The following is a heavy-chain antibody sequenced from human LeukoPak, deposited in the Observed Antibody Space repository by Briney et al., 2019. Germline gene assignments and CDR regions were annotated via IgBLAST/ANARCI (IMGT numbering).Heavy chain of an antibody. CDR1: GGSISSYY. CDR2: NYYSGST. Sequence: SETLSLTCTVSGGSISSYYWSWIRQPPGKGLEWIGYNYYSGSTNYNPSLKSRVTISVDTSKNQFSLKLSSVTAADTAVYYCARGNTIFGVVTPNWFDPWGQGTLVTVSS. V-gene: IGHV4-59*01. J-gene: IGHJ5*02. CDR3: ARGNTIFGVVTPNWFDP. D-gene: IGHD3-3*01.